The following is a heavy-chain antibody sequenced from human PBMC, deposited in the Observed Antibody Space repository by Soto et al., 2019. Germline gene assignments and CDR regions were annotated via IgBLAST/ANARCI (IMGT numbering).Heavy chain of an antibody. D-gene: IGHD6-25*01. J-gene: IGHJ4*02. CDR1: GFTFGDYY. V-gene: IGHV3-11*01. CDR2: ISSSGSST. Sequence: PGGSLRLSCAASGFTFGDYYMSWIRQAPGKGLEWVSYISSSGSSTYYVDSVRGRFTISRDNAKNSLYLQMDSLGAEDTAVYYCARAAAVRPAAWYWGQGX. CDR3: ARAAAVRPAAWY.